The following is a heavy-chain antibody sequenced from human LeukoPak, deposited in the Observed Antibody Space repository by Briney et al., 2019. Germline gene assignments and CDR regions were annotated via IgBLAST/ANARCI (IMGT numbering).Heavy chain of an antibody. CDR1: GLTFRNHA. Sequence: PGGSLRLSCVGSGLTFRNHAMNWVRLAPGKGLEWISTSGGGGRDTYYGDSVKGRFTISRDNSKNILYLQMNSLNGADTALYYCARRGGSNGWGAFDIWGQGTMVTVSS. CDR2: SGGGGRDT. V-gene: IGHV3-23*01. J-gene: IGHJ3*02. CDR3: ARRGGSNGWGAFDI. D-gene: IGHD6-19*01.